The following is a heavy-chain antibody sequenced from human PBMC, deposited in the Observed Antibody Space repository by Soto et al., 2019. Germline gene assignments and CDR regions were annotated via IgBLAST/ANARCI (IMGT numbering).Heavy chain of an antibody. D-gene: IGHD1-1*01. CDR1: GGTFSSYA. CDR2: ISGYTGNT. V-gene: IGHV1-18*01. Sequence: ASVKVSCKASGGTFSSYAISWVRQAPGQGLEWMGWISGYTGNTNYAQKLQGRVTMTTDKSTSTAYMELRSLISDDTAMYYCAKGTGTTSDASLIDYWGQGTLVTVSS. J-gene: IGHJ4*02. CDR3: AKGTGTTSDASLIDY.